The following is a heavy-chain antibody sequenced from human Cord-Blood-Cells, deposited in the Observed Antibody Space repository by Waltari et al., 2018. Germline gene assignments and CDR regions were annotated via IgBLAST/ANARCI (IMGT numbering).Heavy chain of an antibody. D-gene: IGHD6-13*01. CDR1: GGSISSYY. CDR3: ARDPSSSSWYWYFDL. V-gene: IGHV4-4*07. CDR2: IYTSGST. J-gene: IGHJ2*01. Sequence: QVQLQESGPGLVKPSETLSVTCTVPGGSISSYYWRWIRQPAGKGLEWIGRIYTSGSTNYHPSLKSRVTMSVDTSKNQFSLKLSSVTAADTAVYYCARDPSSSSWYWYFDLWGRGTLVTVSS.